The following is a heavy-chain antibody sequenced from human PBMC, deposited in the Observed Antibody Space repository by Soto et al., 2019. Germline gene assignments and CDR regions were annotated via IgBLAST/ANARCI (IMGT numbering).Heavy chain of an antibody. Sequence: SETLSLTCTVSGGSISSYYWSWIRQPPGKGLEWIGYIYYSGSTNYNPSLKSRVTISVDTSKNQFSLKLSSVTAADTAVYYCARLWVGELSELKYNWLDPWGQGNLVTFSS. CDR2: IYYSGST. D-gene: IGHD3-10*01. J-gene: IGHJ5*02. V-gene: IGHV4-59*08. CDR3: ARLWVGELSELKYNWLDP. CDR1: GGSISSYY.